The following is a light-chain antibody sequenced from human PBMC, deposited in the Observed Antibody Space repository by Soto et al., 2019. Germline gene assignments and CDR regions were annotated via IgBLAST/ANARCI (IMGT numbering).Light chain of an antibody. Sequence: EIVMTQSPATLSVSPGERATLSCRASQSVSSNLAWYQQKPGQAPRLLIYGASTRATGIPARFSGSGSGTAFTLTISSLQSVDFAVYPCQQYNNWPRTFGQGTKVEIK. CDR3: QQYNNWPRT. CDR1: QSVSSN. V-gene: IGKV3-15*01. CDR2: GAS. J-gene: IGKJ1*01.